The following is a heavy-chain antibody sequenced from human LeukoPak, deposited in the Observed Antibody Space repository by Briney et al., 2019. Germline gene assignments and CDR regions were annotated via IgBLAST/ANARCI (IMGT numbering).Heavy chain of an antibody. CDR3: ARPVRYTWIYDAFDI. D-gene: IGHD1-7*01. CDR1: GYTFTGYY. Sequence: ASVKVSCKASGYTFTGYYIHWVRQAPGQGLEWMGWINPNSGGTNYAQKFQGRVTMTTGTSITTAYMDLTSLRPDDTAVYYCARPVRYTWIYDAFDIWGQGTMVTVSS. J-gene: IGHJ3*02. V-gene: IGHV1-2*02. CDR2: INPNSGGT.